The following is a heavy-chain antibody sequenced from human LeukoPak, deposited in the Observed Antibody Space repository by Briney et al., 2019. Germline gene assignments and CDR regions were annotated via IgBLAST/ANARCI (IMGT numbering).Heavy chain of an antibody. CDR3: AREPSTWRQGLYYYYGMDV. D-gene: IGHD3-3*01. J-gene: IGHJ6*02. Sequence: SVKVSCKASGGTFSSYAISWVRQAPGQGLEWMGGIIPIFGTANYAQKFQGRVTITVDESTSTAYMELSSLRSEDAAVYYCAREPSTWRQGLYYYYGMDVWGQGTTVTVSS. CDR2: IIPIFGTA. CDR1: GGTFSSYA. V-gene: IGHV1-69*13.